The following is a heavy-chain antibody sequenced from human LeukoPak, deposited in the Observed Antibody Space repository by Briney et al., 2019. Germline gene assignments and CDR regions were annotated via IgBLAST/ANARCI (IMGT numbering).Heavy chain of an antibody. D-gene: IGHD5-12*01. CDR1: GFTFSSYW. V-gene: IGHV3-7*01. J-gene: IGHJ4*02. CDR3: ARVGYNGWNFEN. Sequence: GGSLRLSCAASGFTFSSYWMSWVRQAPGKGLQSVAYISQDVSHKYYVDSVKGRFTISRDNAKNSLHLEMNSLRAEDTALYYCARVGYNGWNFENWGQGTLVTVSS. CDR2: ISQDVSHK.